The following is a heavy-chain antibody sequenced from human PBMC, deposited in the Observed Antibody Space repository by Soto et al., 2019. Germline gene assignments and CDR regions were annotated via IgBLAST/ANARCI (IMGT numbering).Heavy chain of an antibody. CDR2: ISYDGSNK. J-gene: IGHJ4*02. Sequence: GGSLRLSCAASGFTFSSYAMHWARQAPGKGLEWVAVISYDGSNKYYADSVKGRFTISRDNSKNMLYLQMNSLRAEDTAIYYCAKGAYYDFWSGYTAFDCWGQGTLVTVSS. CDR3: AKGAYYDFWSGYTAFDC. CDR1: GFTFSSYA. V-gene: IGHV3-30-3*01. D-gene: IGHD3-3*01.